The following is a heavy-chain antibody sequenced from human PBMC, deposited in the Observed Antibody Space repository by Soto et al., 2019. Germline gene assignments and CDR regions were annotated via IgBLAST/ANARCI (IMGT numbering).Heavy chain of an antibody. CDR2: ISATGGST. CDR1: GFTFGIYA. V-gene: IGHV3-23*01. J-gene: IGHJ4*02. D-gene: IGHD2-15*01. Sequence: EVQLLESGGDLVQPGGSLRLSCAPSGFTFGIYAMTWVRQAPGKGLEWVSTISATGGSTFYADSVKGRFTISRDNSKNTLYLQMNSLRAEDTAIYSCAKALSSYYYFDFWGQGTLVTVSS. CDR3: AKALSSYYYFDF.